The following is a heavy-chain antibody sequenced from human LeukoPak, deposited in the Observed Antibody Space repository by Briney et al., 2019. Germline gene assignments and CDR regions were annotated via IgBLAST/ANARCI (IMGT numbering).Heavy chain of an antibody. Sequence: PSETLSLTCTVSGGSISSYYWSWIRQPAGKGLEWIGRIYTSGSTNYNPSLKSRVTMSVDTSKNQCSLKLSSATAADTAVYYCARTPLVVVPAALGYGYYYGMDVWGQGTTVTVSS. CDR2: IYTSGST. J-gene: IGHJ6*02. CDR3: ARTPLVVVPAALGYGYYYGMDV. D-gene: IGHD2-2*01. V-gene: IGHV4-4*07. CDR1: GGSISSYY.